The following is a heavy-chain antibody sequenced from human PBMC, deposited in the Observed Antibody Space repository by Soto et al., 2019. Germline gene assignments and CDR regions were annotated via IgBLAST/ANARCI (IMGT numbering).Heavy chain of an antibody. D-gene: IGHD3-3*01. J-gene: IGHJ4*02. CDR3: ARSSDFWSGSFEL. Sequence: GASVKVSFKAFGYRFTGYYMHWVRQAPGQGLEWMGWMNPNSGGPVYAQKFQGRVTFTRDTSISTAYMELTRLTSVDTALYFCARSSDFWSGSFELWGQGTLVTVSS. CDR1: GYRFTGYY. V-gene: IGHV1-2*02. CDR2: MNPNSGGP.